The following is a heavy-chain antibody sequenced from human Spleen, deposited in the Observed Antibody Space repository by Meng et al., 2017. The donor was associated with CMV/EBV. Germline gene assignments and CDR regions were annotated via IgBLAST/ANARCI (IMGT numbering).Heavy chain of an antibody. J-gene: IGHJ4*02. D-gene: IGHD3-3*01. V-gene: IGHV1-2*02. CDR3: ARGDTIYDY. Sequence: ASVKVSCKASGYTFTDYYMHWVRQAPGQGLEWMGWINPNSGVTHYAQKFQGRVTMTRDTSISTAHMELSRLGSGDTAVYYCARGDTIYDYWGQGTLVTVSS. CDR1: GYTFTDYY. CDR2: INPNSGVT.